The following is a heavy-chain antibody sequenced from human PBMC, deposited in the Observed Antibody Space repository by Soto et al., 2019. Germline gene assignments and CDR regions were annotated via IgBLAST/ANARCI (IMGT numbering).Heavy chain of an antibody. J-gene: IGHJ6*02. D-gene: IGHD3-10*01. CDR1: GFTFSSYA. CDR3: ERDPHARWCGELLGYYDGMDV. CDR2: ISYDGSNK. V-gene: IGHV3-30-3*01. Sequence: QVQLVESGGGVVQTGRSLRLSCAASGFTFSSYAMHWVRQAPGKGLEWVAVISYDGSNKYYADSVKGRFTISRDNSKNTLYLQINILRAEDAAVYSCERDPHARWCGELLGYYDGMDVWGQGTTVTVSS.